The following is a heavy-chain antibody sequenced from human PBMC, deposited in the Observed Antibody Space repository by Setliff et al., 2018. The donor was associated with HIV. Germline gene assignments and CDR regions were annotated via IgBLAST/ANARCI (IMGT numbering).Heavy chain of an antibody. J-gene: IGHJ5*02. CDR1: GGSFTNYH. CDR2: INHSGSR. V-gene: IGHV4-34*01. Sequence: PSETLSLTCAVQGGSFTNYHWTWIRQPPGKGLEWIGEINHSGSRNYNPSLKSRVTISVDTSKNQFSLNLRSVSAADTAVYYCAKGVKWLDPWGQGTLVTVSS. CDR3: AKGVKWLDP. D-gene: IGHD3-16*01.